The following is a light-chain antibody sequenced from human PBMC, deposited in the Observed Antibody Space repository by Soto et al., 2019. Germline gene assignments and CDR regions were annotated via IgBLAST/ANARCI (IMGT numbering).Light chain of an antibody. CDR2: KAS. J-gene: IGKJ1*01. CDR3: QQSYNSPQT. V-gene: IGKV1-5*03. CDR1: QSISCW. Sequence: DIQMTQSPSTLSASVGVRVTITCRASQSISCWLAWYQQKPGKAPKLLIYKASSLESGVPSRFSGSGSGTEFTLTISSLQPDDFATYSCQQSYNSPQTFGQGTKVDIK.